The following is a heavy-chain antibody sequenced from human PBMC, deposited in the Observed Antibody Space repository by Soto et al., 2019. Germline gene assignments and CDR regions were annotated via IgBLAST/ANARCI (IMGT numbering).Heavy chain of an antibody. Sequence: QVHLVQSGAEVETHGATVKVSCKAPIYSFTAYFMHWERQAHGQGLEWMGGINPNNGATHYGLSFQGRVTITRDTCISTAYRDLSSLRSAATAVYDCASPDPGARFEPLGQGTLI. CDR3: ASPDPGARFEP. J-gene: IGHJ5*02. V-gene: IGHV1-2*02. D-gene: IGHD2-8*02. CDR1: IYSFTAYF. CDR2: INPNNGAT.